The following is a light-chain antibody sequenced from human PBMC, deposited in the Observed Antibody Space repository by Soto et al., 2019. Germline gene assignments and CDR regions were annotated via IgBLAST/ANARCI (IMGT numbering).Light chain of an antibody. CDR3: QQYNSYSEA. V-gene: IGKV1-5*03. J-gene: IGKJ1*01. CDR2: KAS. CDR1: QTISSW. Sequence: DIQMTQSPSTLSGSVGDRITITCRASQTISSWLAWYEQKPGKAPKLPIYKASTLKSGVPSRFNGSGSGTEFTLTISSLQPDEFATYYGQQYNSYSEAFGQGTKVEL.